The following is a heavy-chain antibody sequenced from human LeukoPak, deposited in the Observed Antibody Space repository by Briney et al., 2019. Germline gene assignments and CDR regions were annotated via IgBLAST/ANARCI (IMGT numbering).Heavy chain of an antibody. V-gene: IGHV4-59*01. CDR2: IHYSGST. CDR3: ARAFWGYYFDY. D-gene: IGHD3-16*01. Sequence: SETLSLTCTVSGGSISSYYWSWIRQPPGKGLEWIGYIHYSGSTNYNPSLKSRVTISGDTPKNQFSLNLTSVTAADTAVYYCARAFWGYYFDYWGQGTLVTVSS. J-gene: IGHJ4*02. CDR1: GGSISSYY.